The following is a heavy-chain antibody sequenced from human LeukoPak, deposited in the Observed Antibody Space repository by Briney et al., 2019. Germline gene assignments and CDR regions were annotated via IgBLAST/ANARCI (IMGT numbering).Heavy chain of an antibody. Sequence: TLSLTCAVSGGSISSGGYSWSWIRQPPGKGLEWIGYIYHSGSTYYNPSLKSRVTISVDRSKNQFSLKLSSVTAADTAVYYCARAEGDYYESSYYFDYWGQGTLVTVSS. V-gene: IGHV4-30-2*01. CDR2: IYHSGST. CDR3: ARAEGDYYESSYYFDY. J-gene: IGHJ4*02. D-gene: IGHD3-22*01. CDR1: GGSISSGGYS.